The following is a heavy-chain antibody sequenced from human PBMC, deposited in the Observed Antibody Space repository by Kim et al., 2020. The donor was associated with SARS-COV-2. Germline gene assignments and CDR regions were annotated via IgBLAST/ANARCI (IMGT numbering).Heavy chain of an antibody. CDR3: AKENYGSGSQVAFDY. Sequence: DSVKGRYTISRDNSKNSLYLQMNSLRAEDTALYYCAKENYGSGSQVAFDYWGQGTLVTVSS. V-gene: IGHV3-43D*03. D-gene: IGHD3-10*01. J-gene: IGHJ4*02.